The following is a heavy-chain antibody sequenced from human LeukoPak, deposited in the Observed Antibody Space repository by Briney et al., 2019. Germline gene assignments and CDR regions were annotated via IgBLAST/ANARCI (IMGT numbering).Heavy chain of an antibody. Sequence: LGGSLRHSCAASGFTFSSYIMNWVRQAPGKGLEWVSYISSSSTTIYYSDSVKGRFTISRDNAKNSLYLQMNSLRDEDTAVYYCAKDKGDGEYVDYWGQGTLVTVSS. V-gene: IGHV3-48*02. J-gene: IGHJ4*02. CDR2: ISSSSTTI. CDR1: GFTFSSYI. D-gene: IGHD5-24*01. CDR3: AKDKGDGEYVDY.